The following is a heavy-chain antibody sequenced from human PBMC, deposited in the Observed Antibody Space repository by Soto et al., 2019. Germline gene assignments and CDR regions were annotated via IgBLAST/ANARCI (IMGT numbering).Heavy chain of an antibody. CDR3: ARQQLLPFYYALDV. CDR1: GGSISGYY. Sequence: PSETLSLTCNVSGGSISGYYWSWIRQSPGNGLEYIGYIYYRGSTNYNSSLKSRVTMSVDTSRNQFSLKMNSVTAADTAVYYCARQQLLPFYYALDVWGQGXTVTVSS. D-gene: IGHD1-26*01. J-gene: IGHJ6*02. V-gene: IGHV4-59*01. CDR2: IYYRGST.